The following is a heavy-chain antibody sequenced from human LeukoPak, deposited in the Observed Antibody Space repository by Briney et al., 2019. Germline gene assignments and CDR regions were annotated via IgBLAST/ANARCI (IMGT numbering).Heavy chain of an antibody. Sequence: SQTLSLTCAVHGGSSSGYYWSWIRQPPGKGLEWIGEINHSGSTNYNPSLKSRVTISVDTSKNQFSLKLSSVTAADTAVYYCARGYDSSGYYGDDFDYWGQGTLVTVSS. CDR3: ARGYDSSGYYGDDFDY. D-gene: IGHD3-22*01. CDR1: GGSSSGYY. V-gene: IGHV4-34*01. J-gene: IGHJ4*02. CDR2: INHSGST.